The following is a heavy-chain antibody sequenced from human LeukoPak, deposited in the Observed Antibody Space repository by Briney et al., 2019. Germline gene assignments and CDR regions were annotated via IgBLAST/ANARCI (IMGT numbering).Heavy chain of an antibody. J-gene: IGHJ4*02. V-gene: IGHV3-30-3*02. CDR3: AKDLVLMTTVTLPLDC. D-gene: IGHD4-17*01. CDR2: ISYDGSNK. CDR1: GFTFCSYA. Sequence: GGSLRLSCAASGFTFCSYAMHWVRQAPGKGLEWVAVISYDGSNKYYADSVKGRFTISRDNSKNTLYLQMNSLRAEDTAMYYCAKDLVLMTTVTLPLDCWGQGTLVTVSS.